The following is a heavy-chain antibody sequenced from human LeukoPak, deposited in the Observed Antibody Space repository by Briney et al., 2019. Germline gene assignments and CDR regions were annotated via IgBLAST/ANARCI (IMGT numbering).Heavy chain of an antibody. Sequence: GGSLRLSCAASGLTFSSYAMSWVRQAPGKGLEWVSGISGSGGGSTYYADSVKGRFTISRDNSKNTLYLQMNSLRAEDTAVYYCAKGFYGDLFDYWGQGTLVTVSS. D-gene: IGHD4-17*01. J-gene: IGHJ4*02. CDR1: GLTFSSYA. V-gene: IGHV3-23*01. CDR2: ISGSGGGST. CDR3: AKGFYGDLFDY.